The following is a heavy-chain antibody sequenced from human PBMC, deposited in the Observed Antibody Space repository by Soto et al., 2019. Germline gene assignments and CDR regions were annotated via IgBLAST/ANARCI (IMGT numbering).Heavy chain of an antibody. CDR2: IIPIFGTA. J-gene: IGHJ6*02. D-gene: IGHD2-2*02. CDR1: GGTFSSYA. CDR3: AREKGTDIVVVPAAIVYGMDV. Sequence: QVQLVQSGAEVKKPGSSVKVSCKASGGTFSSYAISWVRQAPGQGLEWMGGIIPIFGTANYAQKFQGRVTITADESTSTAYMELSSLRSEDTGVYYCAREKGTDIVVVPAAIVYGMDVWGQGTTVTVSS. V-gene: IGHV1-69*01.